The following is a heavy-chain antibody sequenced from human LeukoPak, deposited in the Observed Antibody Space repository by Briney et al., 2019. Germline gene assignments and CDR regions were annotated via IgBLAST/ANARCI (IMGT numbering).Heavy chain of an antibody. CDR1: GFTFSSYG. CDR2: ISYDGSNK. Sequence: PGRSLRLSCAASGFTFSSYGMHWVRQAPGKGLEWVAVISYDGSNKYYADSVKGRFTISRDNSKNTLYLQMNSLRAEDTAVYYCAREKRWYFDYWGQGPLLTVSS. V-gene: IGHV3-30*03. D-gene: IGHD6-13*01. J-gene: IGHJ4*02. CDR3: AREKRWYFDY.